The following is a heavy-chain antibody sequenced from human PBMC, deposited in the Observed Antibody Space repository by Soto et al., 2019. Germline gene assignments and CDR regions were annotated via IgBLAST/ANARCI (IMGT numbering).Heavy chain of an antibody. D-gene: IGHD3-22*01. CDR3: ARAPANHYYDFDY. Sequence: EVQLVESGGGLVQPGGSLRLSCAASGFTFSSYWMSWVRQAPGKGLEWVANIKQDGSEKYYVDSVKGRFTISRDNAKNSLYLQMNSLRAEDTAVYYCARAPANHYYDFDYWGQGTLVTVSS. V-gene: IGHV3-7*03. J-gene: IGHJ4*02. CDR2: IKQDGSEK. CDR1: GFTFSSYW.